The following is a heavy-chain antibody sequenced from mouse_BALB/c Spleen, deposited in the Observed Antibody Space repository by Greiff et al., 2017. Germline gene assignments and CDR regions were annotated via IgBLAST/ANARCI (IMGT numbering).Heavy chain of an antibody. J-gene: IGHJ3*01. CDR1: GFTFTDYY. CDR3: ARQSYGSSYGFAY. CDR2: IRNKANGYTT. Sequence: EVKLVESGGGLVQPGGSLRLSCATSGFTFTDYYMSWVRQPPGKALEWLGFIRNKANGYTTEYSASVKGRFTISRDNSQSILYLQMNTLRAEDSATYYCARQSYGSSYGFAYWGQGTLVTVSA. V-gene: IGHV7-3*02. D-gene: IGHD1-1*01.